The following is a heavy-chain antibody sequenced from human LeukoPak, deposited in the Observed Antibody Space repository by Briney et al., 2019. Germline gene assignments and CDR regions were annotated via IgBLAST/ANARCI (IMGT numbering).Heavy chain of an antibody. CDR1: GGSSSSSKYY. J-gene: IGHJ5*02. CDR3: ARHPYQLLWLSWFDP. D-gene: IGHD2-2*01. CDR2: IYYSGST. V-gene: IGHV4-39*01. Sequence: SETLSLTCTVSGGSSSSSKYYWGWIRQPPGKGLEWIGSIYYSGSTYYNPSLKSRVTISVDTSKNQFSLKLSSVTAADTAVYYCARHPYQLLWLSWFDPWGQGTLVTVSS.